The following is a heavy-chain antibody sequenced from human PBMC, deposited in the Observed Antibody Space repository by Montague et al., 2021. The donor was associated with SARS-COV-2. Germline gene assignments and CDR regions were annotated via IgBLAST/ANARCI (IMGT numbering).Heavy chain of an antibody. Sequence: SLRLSCAASGFIVSNYWMHWVRQAPGKGLVWASHINSDGIRINYADSVKGRFTISRDSAKNTLYLQMNSLRVEDTAVYYCARGGSSGLGYWGQGTLVTVSS. CDR1: GFIVSNYW. V-gene: IGHV3-74*01. CDR2: INSDGIRI. D-gene: IGHD6-6*01. J-gene: IGHJ4*02. CDR3: ARGGSSGLGY.